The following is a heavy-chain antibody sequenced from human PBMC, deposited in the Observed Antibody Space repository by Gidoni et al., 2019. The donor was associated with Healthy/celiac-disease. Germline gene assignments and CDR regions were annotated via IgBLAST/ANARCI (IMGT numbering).Heavy chain of an antibody. CDR2: ISSSSSYI. V-gene: IGHV3-21*01. CDR3: AREFEYSSSSDYYYGMDV. J-gene: IGHJ6*02. CDR1: GFTFSSHS. D-gene: IGHD6-6*01. Sequence: EVQLVESGGGLVKPGGSLRLSCAASGFTFSSHSMNWVRQAPGKGLEWVSSISSSSSYIYYADSVKGRFTISRDNAKNSLYLQMNSLRAEDTAVYYCAREFEYSSSSDYYYGMDVWGQGTTVTVSS.